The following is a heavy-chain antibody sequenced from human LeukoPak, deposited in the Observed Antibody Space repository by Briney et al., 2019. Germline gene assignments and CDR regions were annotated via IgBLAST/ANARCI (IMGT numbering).Heavy chain of an antibody. J-gene: IGHJ4*02. V-gene: IGHV4-38-2*01. CDR3: ARLRGSYYYFDS. CDR1: GYSIRSGYY. D-gene: IGHD1-26*01. CDR2: VFSGNT. Sequence: PSETLSLTCAVSGYSIRSGYYWGWIRQPPGKGLEWIGSVFSGNTYYNPSLKSRVIISVDTSKNQFSLDLSSVTAADTAVYYCARLRGSYYYFDSWGQGTLVTASS.